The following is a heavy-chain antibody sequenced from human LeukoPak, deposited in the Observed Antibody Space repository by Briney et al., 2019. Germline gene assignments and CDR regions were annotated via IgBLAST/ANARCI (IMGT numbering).Heavy chain of an antibody. CDR1: GFTFSSYE. V-gene: IGHV3-48*03. CDR3: AREGAAAGTDY. Sequence: GGSLRLSCVASGFTFSSYEMNWVRQAPGEGLEWVSYISSSGSMIYYADSVKGRFTISRDNAKNSLYLQMNSLRVEDTAAYYCAREGAAAGTDYWGQGTLVTVSS. CDR2: ISSSGSMI. D-gene: IGHD6-13*01. J-gene: IGHJ4*02.